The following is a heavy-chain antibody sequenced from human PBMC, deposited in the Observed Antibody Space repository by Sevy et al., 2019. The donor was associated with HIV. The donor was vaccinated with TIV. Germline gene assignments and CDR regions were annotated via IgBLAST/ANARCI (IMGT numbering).Heavy chain of an antibody. Sequence: GGSLRLSCVVSGIIFTSSGMHWVRQAPGKGLEWVAVISYHGRDKFYADSVKGRFTISRDNSKNILYLQMNGLRIEDTAVYYCARDFTVDNGMDVWGQGTMVTVS. CDR2: ISYHGRDK. CDR1: GIIFTSSG. J-gene: IGHJ6*02. CDR3: ARDFTVDNGMDV. V-gene: IGHV3-30*03. D-gene: IGHD2-15*01.